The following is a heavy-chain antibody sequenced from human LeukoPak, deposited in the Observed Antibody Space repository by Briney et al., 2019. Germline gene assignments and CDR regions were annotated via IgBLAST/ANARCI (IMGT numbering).Heavy chain of an antibody. Sequence: GGTLRLSCAASGFTFSSYGMSWVRQAPGKGLEWVSAISGSGGSTYYADSVKGRFTISRDNSKNTLYLQMNSLRAEDTAVYYCAKDKGSGWVVVPAAIDYWGQGTLVTVSS. J-gene: IGHJ4*02. D-gene: IGHD2-2*01. CDR2: ISGSGGST. CDR1: GFTFSSYG. V-gene: IGHV3-23*01. CDR3: AKDKGSGWVVVPAAIDY.